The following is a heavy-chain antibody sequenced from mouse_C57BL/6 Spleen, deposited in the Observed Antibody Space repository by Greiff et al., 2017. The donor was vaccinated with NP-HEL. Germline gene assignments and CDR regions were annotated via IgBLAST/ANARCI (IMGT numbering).Heavy chain of an antibody. Sequence: VQLQQPGAELVKPGASVKVSCKASGYTFTSYWMHWVKQRPGQGLEWIGRIHPSDSDTNYNQKVKGKATLTVDKSYSTAYMQLSSLTSEDAAVYYCAIHLSTSAEKGFAYWGQGTLVTVSA. V-gene: IGHV1-74*01. D-gene: IGHD1-1*01. J-gene: IGHJ3*01. CDR3: AIHLSTSAEKGFAY. CDR1: GYTFTSYW. CDR2: IHPSDSDT.